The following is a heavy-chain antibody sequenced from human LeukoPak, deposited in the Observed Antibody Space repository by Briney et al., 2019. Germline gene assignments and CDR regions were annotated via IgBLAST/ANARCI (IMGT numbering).Heavy chain of an antibody. V-gene: IGHV3-7*01. Sequence: GGSLRLSCTASGFTFSSFWMNWVRQAPGKGLEWVANIKQDGSGKYYVDSVKGRFTISRDNAKNSLYLQMNSLRAEDTAVYYCAREVFGTMVRGVIDYWGQGTLVTVSS. J-gene: IGHJ4*02. CDR2: IKQDGSGK. CDR3: AREVFGTMVRGVIDY. D-gene: IGHD3-10*01. CDR1: GFTFSSFW.